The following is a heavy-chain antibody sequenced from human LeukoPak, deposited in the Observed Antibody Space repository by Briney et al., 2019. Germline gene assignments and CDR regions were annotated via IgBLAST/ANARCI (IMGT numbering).Heavy chain of an antibody. V-gene: IGHV3-30*18. CDR1: GFTFSSYG. J-gene: IGHJ6*02. CDR3: AKELDYYGSGSYYKGIYYYYGMDV. Sequence: PGRSLRLSCAASGFTFSSYGMHWVRQAPGKVLEWVAVISYDGSNKYYADSVKGRFTISRDNSKNTLYLQMNSLRAEDTAVYYCAKELDYYGSGSYYKGIYYYYGMDVWGQGTTVTVSS. CDR2: ISYDGSNK. D-gene: IGHD3-10*01.